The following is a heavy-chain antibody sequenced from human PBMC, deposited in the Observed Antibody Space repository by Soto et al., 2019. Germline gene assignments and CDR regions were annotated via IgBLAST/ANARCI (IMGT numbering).Heavy chain of an antibody. V-gene: IGHV1-18*04. D-gene: IGHD2-21*01. Sequence: ASVKVSCNASGYTFSGYSITWVRQAPGQELEWMGRISGYNGNTNYARTLRGRLTLTTDTSTSTAYMELRSLTSDDTAVYYCARDVFCGGAPACPDMDVWGQGTTVTVSS. J-gene: IGHJ6*02. CDR3: ARDVFCGGAPACPDMDV. CDR1: GYTFSGYS. CDR2: ISGYNGNT.